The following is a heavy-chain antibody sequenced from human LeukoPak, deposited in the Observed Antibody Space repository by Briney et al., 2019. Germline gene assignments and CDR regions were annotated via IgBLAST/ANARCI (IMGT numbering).Heavy chain of an antibody. CDR2: ISHSGSN. CDR1: GESFSGYC. D-gene: IGHD1-26*01. Sequence: SETLSLTCAVYGESFSGYCWSWIRQPPGKGLEWIGAISHSGSNNYNTSLKSRVTISGDTSKNHFSLNLSSVSAADTAVYYCARGRVGTTIAPHGYWGQGTLVTVSS. J-gene: IGHJ4*02. V-gene: IGHV4-34*01. CDR3: ARGRVGTTIAPHGY.